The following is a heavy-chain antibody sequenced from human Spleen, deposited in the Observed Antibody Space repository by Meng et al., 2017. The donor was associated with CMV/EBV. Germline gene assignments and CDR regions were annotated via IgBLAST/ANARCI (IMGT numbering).Heavy chain of an antibody. J-gene: IGHJ4*02. CDR1: GFTFSDYY. D-gene: IGHD6-19*01. CDR3: ARYAVAGKYYYFDY. V-gene: IGHV3-11*04. Sequence: GESLKISCAASGFTFSDYYMIWIRQAPGKGLEWVSYISSGGSTIYYADSVKGRFTISRDNAENSLYLQMNSLRAEDTAVYYCARYAVAGKYYYFDYWGQGTLVTVSS. CDR2: ISSGGSTI.